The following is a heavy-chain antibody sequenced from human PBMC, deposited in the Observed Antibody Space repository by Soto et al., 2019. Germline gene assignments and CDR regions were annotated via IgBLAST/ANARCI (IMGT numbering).Heavy chain of an antibody. V-gene: IGHV4-39*01. CDR1: GGSLSSSSYY. CDR2: IFYSGNT. Sequence: PSGTLSLTGTVSGGSLSSSSYYWGGIRQPPGRGGEWIGNIFYSGNTYYNPWLKSRVTISVDTSNNTFSLKLSSVTAADTAVYYCALYLYSGPAATGIFDSCGQGSLVTVSA. CDR3: ALYLYSGPAATGIFDS. D-gene: IGHD3-10*02. J-gene: IGHJ5*01.